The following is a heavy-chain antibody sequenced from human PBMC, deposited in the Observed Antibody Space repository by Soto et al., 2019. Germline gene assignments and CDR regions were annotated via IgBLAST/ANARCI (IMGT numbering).Heavy chain of an antibody. CDR1: GFTFSSYV. Sequence: QVQLVESGGGVVQPGRSLRLSCAASGFTFSSYVMHWVRQAPGKGLEWVAVISYDGNNKYYADSAKGRFTISRDNSKNTLYLQMNSLRAEDTAVYYCARAGCDGGRCYTLVGLRYGMDVWGQGTTVTVSS. V-gene: IGHV3-30-3*01. CDR2: ISYDGNNK. D-gene: IGHD2-15*01. J-gene: IGHJ6*02. CDR3: ARAGCDGGRCYTLVGLRYGMDV.